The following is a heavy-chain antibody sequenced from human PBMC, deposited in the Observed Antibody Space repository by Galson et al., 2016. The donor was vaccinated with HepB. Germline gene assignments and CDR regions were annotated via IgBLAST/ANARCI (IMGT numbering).Heavy chain of an antibody. CDR3: ARGKDKYDTTTFITTDFDF. J-gene: IGHJ4*02. CDR1: GFTFSSHW. V-gene: IGHV3-74*01. D-gene: IGHD2/OR15-2a*01. CDR2: INSDGSRT. Sequence: SLRLSCAASGFTFSSHWMHWVRQAPGKGLVWLSRINSDGSRTNYADSVKGRFTISRDNAKNTLYLQMNSLRAEDTAVYYCARGKDKYDTTTFITTDFDFGGQGTLGTVSS.